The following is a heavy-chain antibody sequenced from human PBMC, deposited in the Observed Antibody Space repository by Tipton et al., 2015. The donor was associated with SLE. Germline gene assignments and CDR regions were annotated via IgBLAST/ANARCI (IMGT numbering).Heavy chain of an antibody. CDR3: ARLRDVVGGSEGAYFDS. V-gene: IGHV5-10-1*01. D-gene: IGHD1-26*01. J-gene: IGHJ4*02. CDR1: GYSFTSYW. CDR2: IDPSDSYT. Sequence: QLVQSGAEVKKPGESLRISCKGSGYSFTSYWISWVRQMPGKGLEWMARIDPSDSYTNYSPSFQGHVTISADKSISTAYLQWSSLKASDTAMYYCARLRDVVGGSEGAYFDSWGQGTLVTVSS.